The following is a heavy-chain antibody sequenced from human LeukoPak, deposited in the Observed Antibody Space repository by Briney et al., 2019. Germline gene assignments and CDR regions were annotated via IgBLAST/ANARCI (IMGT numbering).Heavy chain of an antibody. J-gene: IGHJ4*02. CDR3: ARDDSSSLFDY. CDR2: INAGNGNT. D-gene: IGHD6-13*01. CDR1: GYTFTSYA. V-gene: IGHV1-3*01. Sequence: ASVKVSCKASGYTFTSYAMHWVRQAPGQSLEWMGWINAGNGNTKYSQKFQGRVTITRDTSASTAYMELSSLRSEDTAVYYCARDDSSSLFDYWGQGTLVTVSS.